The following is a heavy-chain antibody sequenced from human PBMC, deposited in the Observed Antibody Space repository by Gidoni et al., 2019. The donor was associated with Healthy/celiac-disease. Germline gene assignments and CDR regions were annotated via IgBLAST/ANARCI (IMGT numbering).Heavy chain of an antibody. CDR2: ISYDGSNK. CDR1: GVTFSSYA. V-gene: IGHV3-30-3*01. J-gene: IGHJ6*02. Sequence: QVQLVESGGGVVQPGRSLRLACAASGVTFSSYAMPWVRQAPGTGLEWVAVISYDGSNKYYADSVKGRFTISRDNSKNTLYLQMNSLRAEDTAVYYCAREDDFWSGSPRCMDVWGQGTTVTVSS. D-gene: IGHD3-3*01. CDR3: AREDDFWSGSPRCMDV.